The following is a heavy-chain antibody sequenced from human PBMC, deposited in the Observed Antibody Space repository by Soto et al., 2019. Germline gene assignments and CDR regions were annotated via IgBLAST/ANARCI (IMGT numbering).Heavy chain of an antibody. CDR2: LYLGGRT. J-gene: IGHJ4*02. Sequence: QVQLQESGPGLVQPSGTLSLTCTISGDSIISLSWWSWVRQPPGKGLEWIGELYLGGRTNYNPSLKSRITISVDESKNHFSLKLSSVTAADTAVYYCARWAETTYFDYWGQGILVTVSS. CDR3: ARWAETTYFDY. CDR1: GDSIISLSW. D-gene: IGHD1-7*01. V-gene: IGHV4-4*02.